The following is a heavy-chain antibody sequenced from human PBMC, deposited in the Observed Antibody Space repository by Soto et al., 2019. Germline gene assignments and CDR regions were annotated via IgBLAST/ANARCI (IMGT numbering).Heavy chain of an antibody. CDR3: ARGVTTHLVMITFGGGGAFDI. D-gene: IGHD3-16*01. CDR1: GGSISDGYY. Sequence: SETLSLTCTVSGGSISDGYYWSWIRQHPGKGLEWIGSISYSGSTSYNPSLKSRVTISVDTSKNQFSLKLSSVTAADTAVYYCARGVTTHLVMITFGGGGAFDIWGQGTMVTVSS. V-gene: IGHV4-30-4*08. J-gene: IGHJ3*02. CDR2: ISYSGST.